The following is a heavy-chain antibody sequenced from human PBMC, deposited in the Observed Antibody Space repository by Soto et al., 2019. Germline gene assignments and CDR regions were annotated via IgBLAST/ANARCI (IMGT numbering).Heavy chain of an antibody. J-gene: IGHJ4*02. CDR1: GFTFSSYG. D-gene: IGHD3-10*01. CDR2: IIYDGSTK. V-gene: IGHV3-30*18. CDR3: EKDRMGAGVRGYFDY. Sequence: QVQLVESGGGVVQPGRSLRLSCAASGFTFSSYGMHWVRQAPGKGLEWVAVIIYDGSTKYYADSVKGRFTISRDNSKRTLYMQMNSLRAEDTAVYYCEKDRMGAGVRGYFDYWGQGTLVTVSS.